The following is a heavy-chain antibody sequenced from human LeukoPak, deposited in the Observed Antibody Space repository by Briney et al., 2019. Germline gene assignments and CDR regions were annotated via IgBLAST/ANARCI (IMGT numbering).Heavy chain of an antibody. CDR2: ISGSGGRT. CDR3: AKVGDGYNYPLDY. V-gene: IGHV3-23*01. CDR1: GFTFSSYA. J-gene: IGHJ4*02. Sequence: GGSLRLSCAASGFTFSSYAMSWVRQAPGKGLEWVSVISGSGGRTYYADSVMGRFTVSRDSSKNTLYLQMNNLRAEDTAVYCCAKVGDGYNYPLDYWGQGTLVTVSP. D-gene: IGHD5-24*01.